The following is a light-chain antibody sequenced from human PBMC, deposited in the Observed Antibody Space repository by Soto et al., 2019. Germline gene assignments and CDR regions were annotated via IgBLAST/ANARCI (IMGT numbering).Light chain of an antibody. J-gene: IGLJ3*02. CDR2: GNS. CDR3: QSYDSSLNWV. CDR1: SSNIGAGYD. Sequence: QSVLTQPPSVSGAPGQRVTISCTGSSSNIGAGYDVHWYQQLPGTAPKLLIYGNSNRPSGVPDRFSGSKSGTSACLAITGVQAEDEADYYCQSYDSSLNWVVGGGTKLTVL. V-gene: IGLV1-40*01.